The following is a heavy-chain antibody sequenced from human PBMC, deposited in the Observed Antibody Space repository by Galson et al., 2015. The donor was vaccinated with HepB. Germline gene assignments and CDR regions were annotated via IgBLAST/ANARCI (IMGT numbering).Heavy chain of an antibody. CDR1: GFTVSSNY. Sequence: SLRLSCAASGFTVSSNYMSWVRQAPGKGLEWVSVIYSGGSTYYADSVKGRFTISRDNSKNTLYLQMNSLRAEDTAVYYCARDLDDILTGYSGAFDIWGQGTMVTVSS. D-gene: IGHD3-9*01. V-gene: IGHV3-53*01. J-gene: IGHJ3*02. CDR2: IYSGGST. CDR3: ARDLDDILTGYSGAFDI.